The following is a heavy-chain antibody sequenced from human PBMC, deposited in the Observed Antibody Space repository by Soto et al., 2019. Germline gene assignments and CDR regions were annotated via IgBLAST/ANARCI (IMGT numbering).Heavy chain of an antibody. V-gene: IGHV3-11*06. J-gene: IGHJ4*02. D-gene: IGHD3-22*01. CDR1: VFTFIDYY. CDR3: ARATGYYHTSGSDS. Sequence: GWSLRLSCASSVFTFIDYYMSWIRQAPGKGLEWISYISSNSNYKNHADSVRGRFTISRDNAKNSLYLQMNSLRAEDAAVYYCARATGYYHTSGSDSWGQGTLVTVSS. CDR2: ISSNSNYK.